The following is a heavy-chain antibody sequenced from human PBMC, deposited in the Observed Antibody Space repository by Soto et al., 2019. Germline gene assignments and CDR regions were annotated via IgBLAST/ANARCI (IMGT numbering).Heavy chain of an antibody. J-gene: IGHJ3*02. CDR3: ARDLSGDYGALDT. CDR2: ISNNGVST. CDR1: GFTFSNYA. D-gene: IGHD4-17*01. Sequence: GGSLRLSCAASGFTFSNYAMSWVRQAPGKGLQWVAVISNNGVSTYYADSLKGRFTISRDNSKNTLYLQMNSLRAEDTAVYYCARDLSGDYGALDTWGQGTMVT. V-gene: IGHV3-23*01.